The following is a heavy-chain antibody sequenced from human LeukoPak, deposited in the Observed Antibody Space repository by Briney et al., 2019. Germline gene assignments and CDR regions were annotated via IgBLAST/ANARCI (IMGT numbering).Heavy chain of an antibody. J-gene: IGHJ6*03. V-gene: IGHV4-4*07. Sequence: SETLSLTCTVSGGSISSYYWSWIRQPAGKGLEWIGRIYTSGSTNYNPSLKSRVTMSVDTSKNQFSLKLSSVTAADTAVYYCARGVRQSGQQLYYYYYMDVWGKGTTVTVSS. D-gene: IGHD6-13*01. CDR2: IYTSGST. CDR3: ARGVRQSGQQLYYYYYMDV. CDR1: GGSISSYY.